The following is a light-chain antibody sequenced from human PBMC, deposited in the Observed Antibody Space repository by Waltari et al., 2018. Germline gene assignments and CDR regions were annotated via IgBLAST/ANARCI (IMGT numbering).Light chain of an antibody. CDR1: HIGSKS. J-gene: IGLJ2*01. Sequence: SYVVTQSPSVSVAPGATARITCGGDHIGSKSVHWYQQRPGQAPVLVISYDSDRPPGIPERFSGSNSGNTATLTISWVEADDEADYYCLVWHSTTDHHGVFGGGTKLTVL. CDR3: LVWHSTTDHHGV. CDR2: YDS. V-gene: IGLV3-21*04.